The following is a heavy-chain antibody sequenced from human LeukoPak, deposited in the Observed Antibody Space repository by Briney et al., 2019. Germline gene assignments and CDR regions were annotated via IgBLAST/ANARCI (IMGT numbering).Heavy chain of an antibody. V-gene: IGHV1-69*13. J-gene: IGHJ3*02. CDR1: GYTFTGYY. CDR2: IIPIFGTA. CDR3: ARDQKQWEPAGAFDI. Sequence: SVKVSCKASGYTFTGYYMHWARQAPGQGLEWMGGIIPIFGTANYAQKFQGRVTITADESTSTAYMELSSLRSEDTAVYYCARDQKQWEPAGAFDIWGQGTMVTVSS. D-gene: IGHD1-26*01.